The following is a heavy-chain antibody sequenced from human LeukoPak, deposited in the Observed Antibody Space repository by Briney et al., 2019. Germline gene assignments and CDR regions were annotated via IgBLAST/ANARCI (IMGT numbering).Heavy chain of an antibody. CDR3: ARTGSTVTMLYPFDH. Sequence: SETLSLTCTVSGGSIRRYYWSWIRQPPGKGLAWLGYIYYSGSTNYNPSLKSRVSISVDTSKNQFSLKLSSVTAADTAVYYCARTGSTVTMLYPFDHWGQGTLVTVSS. CDR1: GGSIRRYY. D-gene: IGHD4-17*01. V-gene: IGHV4-59*01. CDR2: IYYSGST. J-gene: IGHJ4*02.